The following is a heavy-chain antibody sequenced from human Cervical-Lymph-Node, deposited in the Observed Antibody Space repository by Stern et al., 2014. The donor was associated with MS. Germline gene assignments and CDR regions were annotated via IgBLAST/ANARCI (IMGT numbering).Heavy chain of an antibody. CDR2: ISGYDNYT. CDR3: AREWGSSSFDY. Sequence: MQLVQSGGGLVKPGGSLRLSCEASGFIFSSHTLNWVRQAPGKGLEWVSSISGYDNYTYYADSVKGRFTISRDNAKNSLYLLMNSLRAEDTAVYYCAREWGSSSFDYWGQGTLVAVSS. V-gene: IGHV3-21*01. D-gene: IGHD7-27*01. CDR1: GFIFSSHT. J-gene: IGHJ4*02.